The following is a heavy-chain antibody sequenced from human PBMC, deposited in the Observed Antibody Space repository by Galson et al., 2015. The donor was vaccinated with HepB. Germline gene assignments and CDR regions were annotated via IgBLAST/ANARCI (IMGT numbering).Heavy chain of an antibody. D-gene: IGHD5-24*01. CDR2: INWDDDE. V-gene: IGHV2-5*02. Sequence: PALVKPTQTLTLTCTFSGFSLTTTGVGVGWIRQPPGKALEWLALINWDDDERYNPSLSNRLTITKDVAKNQVVLTMTNMNPVDTGTDHCALSGRDGYNFYFDSWGQGALVTVSS. CDR1: GFSLTTTGVG. J-gene: IGHJ4*02. CDR3: ALSGRDGYNFYFDS.